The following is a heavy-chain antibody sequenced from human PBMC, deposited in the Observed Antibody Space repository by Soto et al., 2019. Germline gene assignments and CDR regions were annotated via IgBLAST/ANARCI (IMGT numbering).Heavy chain of an antibody. V-gene: IGHV4-34*01. J-gene: IGHJ5*02. CDR2: INHSGST. CDR1: GGSFSGYY. Sequence: QVQLQQWGAGLLKPSETLSLTCAVYGGSFSGYYWSWIRQPPGKGLEWIGEINHSGSTNYNPSLKRRVTISVDTSKNQFSLKLSSVTAADTAVYYCASPYSGSYHHWGQGTLVTVSS. D-gene: IGHD1-26*01. CDR3: ASPYSGSYHH.